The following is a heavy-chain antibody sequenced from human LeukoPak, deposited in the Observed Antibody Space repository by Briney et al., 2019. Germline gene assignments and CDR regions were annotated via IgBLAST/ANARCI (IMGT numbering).Heavy chain of an antibody. J-gene: IGHJ4*02. D-gene: IGHD3-22*01. V-gene: IGHV1-46*01. CDR2: INPSGGTT. Sequence: ASVKVSCKASGYTFTGYYMHWVRQAPGQGLEWMGIINPSGGTTNYAQKFQGRVTMTRDTSTSTVYMELSSLRSEDTAVYYCARVITMIVAHYFDYWGQGTLVTVSS. CDR3: ARVITMIVAHYFDY. CDR1: GYTFTGYY.